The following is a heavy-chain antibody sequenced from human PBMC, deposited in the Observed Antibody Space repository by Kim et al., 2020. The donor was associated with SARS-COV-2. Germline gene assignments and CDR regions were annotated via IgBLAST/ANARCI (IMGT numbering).Heavy chain of an antibody. CDR3: AAASLAQWLFNY. Sequence: SVKVSCKASGFTFTSSAVQWVRKARGQRLEWIGWIVVGSGNTNYAQKFQERVTITRDMSTSTAYMELSSLRSEDTAVYYCAAASLAQWLFNYWGQGTLVTVSS. CDR2: IVVGSGNT. CDR1: GFTFTSSA. D-gene: IGHD3-22*01. V-gene: IGHV1-58*01. J-gene: IGHJ4*02.